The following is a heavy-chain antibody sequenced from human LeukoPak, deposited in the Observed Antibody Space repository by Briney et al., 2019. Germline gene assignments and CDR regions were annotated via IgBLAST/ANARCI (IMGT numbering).Heavy chain of an antibody. D-gene: IGHD3-22*01. J-gene: IGHJ3*02. CDR2: INPSGDST. CDR1: GYTFTSYY. V-gene: IGHV1-46*01. CDR3: ARGRHSYESSDYYYEGDAFDI. Sequence: ASVKVSCKASGYTFTSYYMHWVRQAPGQGREWMGIINPSGDSTSSAQTFQGRVTMTRDMSTSTVYMALSSLRTEDTAVYYCARGRHSYESSDYYYEGDAFDIWGQGTMVTVSS.